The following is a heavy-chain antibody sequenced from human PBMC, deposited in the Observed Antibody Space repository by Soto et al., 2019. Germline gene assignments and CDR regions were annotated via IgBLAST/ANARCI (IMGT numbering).Heavy chain of an antibody. CDR2: IIPIFGTA. Sequence: QVQLVQSRAEVKKPGSSVKVSCKASGGTFSSYAISWVRQAPGQGLEWMGGIIPIFGTANYAQKFQGRVTITADESTSTAYMELSSLRSEDTAVYYCARERITMIVVVTRGAFDIWGQGTMVTVSS. D-gene: IGHD3-22*01. CDR3: ARERITMIVVVTRGAFDI. CDR1: GGTFSSYA. J-gene: IGHJ3*02. V-gene: IGHV1-69*01.